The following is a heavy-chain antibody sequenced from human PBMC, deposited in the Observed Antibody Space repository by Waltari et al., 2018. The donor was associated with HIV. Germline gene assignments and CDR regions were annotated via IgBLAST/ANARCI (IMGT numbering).Heavy chain of an antibody. V-gene: IGHV3-30*18. CDR3: AKDKGGVTYIFDY. J-gene: IGHJ4*02. CDR1: GFTLGTYG. CDR2: IAYDGDNK. D-gene: IGHD1-1*01. Sequence: GFTLGTYGMHWVRQAPGKGLEWVAFIAYDGDNKYYADSVKGRCTLSRDNSKNTVYLQINSLRAEDSAVYYCAKDKGGVTYIFDYWGQGTLVTVSS.